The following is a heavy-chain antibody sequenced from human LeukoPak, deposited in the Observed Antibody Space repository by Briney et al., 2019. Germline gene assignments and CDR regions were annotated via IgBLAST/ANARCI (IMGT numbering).Heavy chain of an antibody. CDR2: ISSSGSTI. CDR1: GFTFSSYE. J-gene: IGHJ4*02. V-gene: IGHV3-48*03. CDR3: ARGASGWKHLFDY. D-gene: IGHD6-19*01. Sequence: GGSLRLSCAASGFTFSSYEMNWVRQATGKGLEWVSYISSSGSTIYYADSVKGRFTIARDNANTSLYLQRNSLRAEDTAVSYCARGASGWKHLFDYWGRGTLVTVSS.